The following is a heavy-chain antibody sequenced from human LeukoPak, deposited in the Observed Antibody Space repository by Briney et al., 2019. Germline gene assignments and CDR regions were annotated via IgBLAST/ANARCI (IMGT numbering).Heavy chain of an antibody. V-gene: IGHV3-23*01. CDR3: ARDGAYSTIY. Sequence: GGSLRLSCAASGFTFSSYAMSWVRQAPGKGLEWVSAISGSGDSTYYGDSVKGRFTISRDNSKNTLYLQMNSLRAEDTAVYYCARDGAYSTIYWGQGTLVTVSS. D-gene: IGHD5/OR15-5a*01. CDR2: ISGSGDST. J-gene: IGHJ4*01. CDR1: GFTFSSYA.